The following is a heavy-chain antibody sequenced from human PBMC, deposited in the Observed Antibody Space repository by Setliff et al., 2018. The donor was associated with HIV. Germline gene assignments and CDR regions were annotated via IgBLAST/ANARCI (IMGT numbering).Heavy chain of an antibody. CDR3: ARHSRGYDSQPFDY. Sequence: PSETLSLTCTVSGGSITYYYWSWVRQPPGKGLEWIGYIYTSGSTNYNPSLKSRVTISADTSKNKFSLKLNSVIVADTAVYYCARHSRGYDSQPFDYWGQGTLVTVSS. D-gene: IGHD3-22*01. J-gene: IGHJ4*02. CDR1: GGSITYYY. CDR2: IYTSGST. V-gene: IGHV4-4*09.